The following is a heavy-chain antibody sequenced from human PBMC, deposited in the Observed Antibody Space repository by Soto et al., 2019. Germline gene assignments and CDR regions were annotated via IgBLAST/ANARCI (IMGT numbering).Heavy chain of an antibody. CDR1: GYSFTSYW. Sequence: GESLKISCKGSGYSFTSYWIGWVRQMPGKGLEWMGIVYPGDSDTRYSPSFQGQVTISADKSISTAYLQWSSLKASDTAMYYCERGARDTAMADAFDIWGQGTMVTVSS. D-gene: IGHD5-18*01. CDR2: VYPGDSDT. V-gene: IGHV5-51*01. CDR3: ERGARDTAMADAFDI. J-gene: IGHJ3*02.